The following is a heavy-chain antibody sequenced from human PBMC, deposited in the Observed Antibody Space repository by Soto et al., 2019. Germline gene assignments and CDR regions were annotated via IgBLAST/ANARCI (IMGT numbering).Heavy chain of an antibody. D-gene: IGHD3-10*02. CDR3: ARSTPQAAMFPLIFYDP. CDR2: INHSGST. Sequence: SETLSLTCAVYGGSFSGYYWSWIRRPPGKGLEWIGEINHSGSTNYNPSLKSRVTISVDTSKNQFSLKLSSVTAADTAVYYCARSTPQAAMFPLIFYDPSSQGTLDILSS. J-gene: IGHJ5*02. CDR1: GGSFSGYY. V-gene: IGHV4-34*01.